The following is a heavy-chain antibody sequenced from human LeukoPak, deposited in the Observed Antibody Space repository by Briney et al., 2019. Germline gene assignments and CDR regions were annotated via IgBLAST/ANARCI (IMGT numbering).Heavy chain of an antibody. J-gene: IGHJ6*03. V-gene: IGHV1-2*02. CDR3: AASRFGFGELPSYFYYYMDV. CDR2: INPKSGGT. CDR1: GYTFTGYY. D-gene: IGHD3-10*01. Sequence: ASVKVSCKASGYTFTGYYIHWVRQAPGQGLEWMGWINPKSGGTNYAQKFQGRVTMTRDTSISTAYMELSSLRSEDTAVYYCAASRFGFGELPSYFYYYMDVWGKGTTVTISS.